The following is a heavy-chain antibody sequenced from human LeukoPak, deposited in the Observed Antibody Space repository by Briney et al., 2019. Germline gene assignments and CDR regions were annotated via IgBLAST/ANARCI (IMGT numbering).Heavy chain of an antibody. CDR2: IYTSGST. CDR1: GDSISSGNYY. D-gene: IGHD6-19*01. J-gene: IGHJ6*03. V-gene: IGHV4-61*02. CDR3: ARGTYSGSSYYYYIHV. Sequence: SQTLSLTCTVSGDSISSGNYYWTWIRQPAGEGLEWIGRIYTSGSTKNNPSLKSRVTISLDTSKNQFSLKLSSVAAADTAVYYCARGTYSGSSYYYYIHVWGKGTTVTVSS.